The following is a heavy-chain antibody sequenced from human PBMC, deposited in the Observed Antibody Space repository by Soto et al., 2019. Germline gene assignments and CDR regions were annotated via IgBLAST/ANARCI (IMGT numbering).Heavy chain of an antibody. Sequence: TGGALRLCWAALGCTFSNPRFDLVRLALGQGLTWVGRIKSKNYGGATDYAAPVKGRFTISRDDAKNTLYLQMNSLKPEDTGVYYCTTDLSDLSGMDVWGQGTTVTV. CDR2: IKSKNYGGAT. CDR1: GCTFSNPR. CDR3: TTDLSDLSGMDV. V-gene: IGHV3-15*07. J-gene: IGHJ6*02.